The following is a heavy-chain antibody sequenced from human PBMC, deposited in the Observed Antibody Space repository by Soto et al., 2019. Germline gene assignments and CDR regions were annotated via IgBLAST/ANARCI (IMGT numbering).Heavy chain of an antibody. CDR2: INPSGGST. Sequence: ASVKVSCTASGYTFTSYYMHWVRQAPGQGLEWMGIINPSGGSTSYAQKFQGRVSMTRDTSTSTVYMELNSLRSEDTAVYYCARDRVTTERFDYWGQGTLVTVSS. V-gene: IGHV1-46*03. CDR3: ARDRVTTERFDY. CDR1: GYTFTSYY. J-gene: IGHJ4*02. D-gene: IGHD1-1*01.